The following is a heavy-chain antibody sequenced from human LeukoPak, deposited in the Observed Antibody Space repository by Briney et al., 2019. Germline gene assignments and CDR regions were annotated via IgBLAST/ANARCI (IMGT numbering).Heavy chain of an antibody. V-gene: IGHV3-30*19. CDR1: GFTFSRHG. CDR2: IWYDATEK. Sequence: GGSLRLSCSASGFTFSRHGMHWVRQAPGKGLEWVAVIWYDATEKYYADSVKGRFTVSRDNSKNTMYLQMNSLRADDTAFYYCARDGGYNYPAYWGQGTLVTVSS. D-gene: IGHD5-24*01. CDR3: ARDGGYNYPAY. J-gene: IGHJ4*02.